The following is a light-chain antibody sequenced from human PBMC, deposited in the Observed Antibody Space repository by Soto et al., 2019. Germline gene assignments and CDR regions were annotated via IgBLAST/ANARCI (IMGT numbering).Light chain of an antibody. V-gene: IGKV1-5*03. Sequence: DLQMTQSPSTLSASVGDRVTITCRASQSISSWLAWYQQKPGKAPKLLIYKASSLESGVPSRFSGSGSGTEFTLTISSLQPDDFATYYCQQYNSYSITFGQWTRLEIK. CDR1: QSISSW. CDR3: QQYNSYSIT. CDR2: KAS. J-gene: IGKJ5*01.